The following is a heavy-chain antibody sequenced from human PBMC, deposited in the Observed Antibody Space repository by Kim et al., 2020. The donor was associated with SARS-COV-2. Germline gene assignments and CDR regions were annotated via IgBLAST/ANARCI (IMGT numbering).Heavy chain of an antibody. D-gene: IGHD2-2*01. V-gene: IGHV4-34*01. J-gene: IGHJ4*02. Sequence: KSRVTISVDTSKNQFSLKLSSVTAADTAVYYCVTLGFCSSTSCSGRVFDYWGQGTLVTVSS. CDR3: VTLGFCSSTSCSGRVFDY.